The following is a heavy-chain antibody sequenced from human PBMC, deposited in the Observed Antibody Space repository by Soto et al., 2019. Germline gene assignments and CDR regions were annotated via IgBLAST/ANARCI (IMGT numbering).Heavy chain of an antibody. D-gene: IGHD2-21*02. V-gene: IGHV3-30*18. CDR2: ISYDGSNK. CDR3: AKESRGGNSRGHVDY. J-gene: IGHJ4*02. Sequence: QVQLVDSGGGVVQPGRSLRLSCAASGFTFTNYGMHWVRQAPGKGLEWVAFISYDGSNKYYADSVKGRFTISRDNSENTLYLPMYSLRADDTALYYCAKESRGGNSRGHVDYWGQGTLVTVSS. CDR1: GFTFTNYG.